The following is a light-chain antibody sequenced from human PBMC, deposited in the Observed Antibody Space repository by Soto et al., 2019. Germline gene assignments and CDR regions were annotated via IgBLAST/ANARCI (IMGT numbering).Light chain of an antibody. Sequence: QSALTQTTSESGSPGQSVAIPCTGTSSDDGGYNYVSWYQQHPGKAPKLMIYEVNKRPPGVPDRFSGTKSGNTASLTVSGLQSEDEADYYCSSYAGSSNIFGTGTKLTVL. CDR2: EVN. CDR3: SSYAGSSNI. CDR1: SSDDGGYNY. V-gene: IGLV2-8*01. J-gene: IGLJ1*01.